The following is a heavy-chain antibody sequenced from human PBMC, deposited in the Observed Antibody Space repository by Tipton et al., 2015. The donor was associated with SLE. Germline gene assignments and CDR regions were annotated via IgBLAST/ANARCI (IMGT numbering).Heavy chain of an antibody. CDR3: ARVGYSGTSPYYYYYMDV. Sequence: LRLSCTVSDDSFSTYYWSWIRQPPGGGLEWIGYIYYSGSTNYNPSLKSRVTISVDTSKNQSSLNLSAVTAADTAIYYCARVGYSGTSPYYYYYMDVWGKGTTVTVSS. V-gene: IGHV4-59*01. CDR2: IYYSGST. D-gene: IGHD1-26*01. CDR1: DDSFSTYY. J-gene: IGHJ6*03.